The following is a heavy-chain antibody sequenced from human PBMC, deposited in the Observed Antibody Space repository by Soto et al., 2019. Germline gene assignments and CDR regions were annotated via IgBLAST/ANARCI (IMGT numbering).Heavy chain of an antibody. CDR3: ARDHLGYCSGGNCNWAEYFDY. V-gene: IGHV3-7*04. Sequence: GGSLRLSCAASGFSFSNYWMSWVRQAPGKGLEWVANIKQDGSEKYYVDSVKGRFTISRDNAKNSLYLQMNSLRVEDTAVYYCARDHLGYCSGGNCNWAEYFDYWGQGT. D-gene: IGHD2-15*01. CDR2: IKQDGSEK. CDR1: GFSFSNYW. J-gene: IGHJ4*02.